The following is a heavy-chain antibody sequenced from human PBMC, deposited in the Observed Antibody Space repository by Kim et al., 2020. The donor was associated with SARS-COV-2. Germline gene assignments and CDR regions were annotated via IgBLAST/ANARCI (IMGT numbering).Heavy chain of an antibody. J-gene: IGHJ4*02. CDR3: ARDHDWGFDY. V-gene: IGHV3-48*03. Sequence: TIAYADSVKGRLTISRDNAKNSLYLHMNTLRVEDTAVYYCARDHDWGFDYWGQGILVTVSS. D-gene: IGHD7-27*01. CDR2: TI.